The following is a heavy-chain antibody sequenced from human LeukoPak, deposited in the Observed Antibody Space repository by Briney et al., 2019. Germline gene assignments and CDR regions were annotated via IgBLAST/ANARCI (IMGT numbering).Heavy chain of an antibody. D-gene: IGHD1-26*01. Sequence: GGSLRLSCVASGFSFRNYAIHWVRQAPGQGMEYVSVINTDGRITYYADSVKGRFTISRDNSKNTVYLQMGSLRGEDMAVYYCTRDGGSFCDFAYWGQGALVTVSS. CDR2: INTDGRIT. CDR3: TRDGGSFCDFAY. V-gene: IGHV3-64*02. CDR1: GFSFRNYA. J-gene: IGHJ4*02.